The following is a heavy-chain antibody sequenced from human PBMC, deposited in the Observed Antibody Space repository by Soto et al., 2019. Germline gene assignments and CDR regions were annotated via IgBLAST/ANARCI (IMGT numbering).Heavy chain of an antibody. CDR1: GGSISSSSYY. CDR2: IYYSGST. Sequence: PSDTLSLTCTVSGGSISSSSYYWGWIRQPPGKGLEWIGSIYYSGSTYYNPSLKSRVTISVDTSKNQFSLKLSSVTAADTAVYYCARVGVIAARRGYYYYGMDVWGQGTTVTVSS. V-gene: IGHV4-39*01. J-gene: IGHJ6*02. CDR3: ARVGVIAARRGYYYYGMDV. D-gene: IGHD6-6*01.